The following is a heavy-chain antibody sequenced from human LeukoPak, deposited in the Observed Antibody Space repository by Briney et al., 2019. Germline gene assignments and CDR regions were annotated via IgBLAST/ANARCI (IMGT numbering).Heavy chain of an antibody. Sequence: SETLSLTCTVSGGSISSSSYYWGWIRQPPGKGLEWIGSIYYSGSTYYNPSLKSRVTISVDTSKNQFSLKLSSVTAADTAVYYCERLYRYGFYFDLWGRGTLVTVSS. V-gene: IGHV4-39*01. CDR3: ERLYRYGFYFDL. CDR2: IYYSGST. CDR1: GGSISSSSYY. J-gene: IGHJ2*01. D-gene: IGHD5-18*01.